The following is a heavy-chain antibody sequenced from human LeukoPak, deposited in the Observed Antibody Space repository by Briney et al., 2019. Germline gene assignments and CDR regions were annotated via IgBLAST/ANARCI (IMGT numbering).Heavy chain of an antibody. D-gene: IGHD1-26*01. V-gene: IGHV4-34*01. J-gene: IGHJ4*02. CDR3: ARQGTSIVGATIDY. CDR2: IYYSGIT. CDR1: GGSFSGYY. Sequence: PSETLSLTCAVYGGSFSGYYWSWIRQPPGKGLEWIGNIYYSGITYYNPSLKSRVTIYVDTSKNQFSLKVTSVTAADTAIYYCARQGTSIVGATIDYWGQGTLVTVSS.